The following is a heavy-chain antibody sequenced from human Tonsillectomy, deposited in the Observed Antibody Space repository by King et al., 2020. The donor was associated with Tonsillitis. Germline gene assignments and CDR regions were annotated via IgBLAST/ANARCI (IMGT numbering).Heavy chain of an antibody. J-gene: IGHJ4*02. CDR3: ARATTSYDGSTGYPLIDY. CDR2: LYHSGSP. Sequence: QLQESGPGLMKPSETLSLTCTVSGGSISPYYWTWIRQPPGEGLEWIAYLYHSGSPNSNPSLKSRVTILLDKAKNHLSLRLSSVTAADTAVYYCARATTSYDGSTGYPLIDYWGRGTLVTVSS. V-gene: IGHV4-59*01. D-gene: IGHD3-22*01. CDR1: GGSISPYY.